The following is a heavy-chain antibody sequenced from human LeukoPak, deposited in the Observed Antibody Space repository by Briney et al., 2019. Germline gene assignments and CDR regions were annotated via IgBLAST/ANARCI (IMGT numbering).Heavy chain of an antibody. CDR3: ARVGSSWSNWFDP. J-gene: IGHJ5*02. V-gene: IGHV4-59*01. D-gene: IGHD6-13*01. Sequence: SETLSLTCTVPGGSISSYYWSWIRQPPGKGLEWIGYIYYSGSTNYNPSLKSRVTISVDTSKNQFSLKLSSVTAADTAVYYCARVGSSWSNWFDPWGQGTLVTVSS. CDR1: GGSISSYY. CDR2: IYYSGST.